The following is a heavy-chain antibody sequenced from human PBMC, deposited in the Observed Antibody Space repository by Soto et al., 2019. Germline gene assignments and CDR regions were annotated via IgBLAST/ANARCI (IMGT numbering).Heavy chain of an antibody. CDR2: IYYSGST. V-gene: IGHV4-39*01. J-gene: IGHJ3*02. CDR3: ARRGSYYAFDI. CDR1: GGSISSSSYY. Sequence: SETLSLTCTVSGGSISSSSYYWGWIRQPPGKGLEWIGSIYYSGSTYYNPSLKSRVTISVDTSKNQFSLKLSARTAADTAVYYCARRGSYYAFDIWGQGTMVTVSS. D-gene: IGHD1-26*01.